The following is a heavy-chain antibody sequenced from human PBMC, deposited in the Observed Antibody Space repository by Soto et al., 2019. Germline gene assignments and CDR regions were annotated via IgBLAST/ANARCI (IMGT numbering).Heavy chain of an antibody. CDR1: GGSISSYY. CDR2: IYYSGST. V-gene: IGHV4-59*08. D-gene: IGHD3-10*01. CDR3: ARRSITMVRGVITWVLDY. Sequence: SETLSLTCTVSGGSISSYYWSWIRQPPGKGLEWIGYIYYSGSTNYNPSLKSRVTISVDTSKNQFSLKLSSVTAADTAVYYCARRSITMVRGVITWVLDYWGQGTLVTVSS. J-gene: IGHJ4*02.